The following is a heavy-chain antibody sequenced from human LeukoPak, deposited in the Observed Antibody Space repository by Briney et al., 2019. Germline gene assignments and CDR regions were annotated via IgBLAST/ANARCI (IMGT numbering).Heavy chain of an antibody. J-gene: IGHJ4*02. CDR3: ARASIAAAGRSIDY. V-gene: IGHV4-61*01. CDR1: GGSVSSGCYY. Sequence: SETLSLTCTVSGGSVSSGCYYWSWIRQPPGKGLEWIGYIYYSGSTNYNPSLKSRVTISVDTSKNQFSLKLSSVTAADTAVYYCARASIAAAGRSIDYWGQGTLVTVSS. CDR2: IYYSGST. D-gene: IGHD6-13*01.